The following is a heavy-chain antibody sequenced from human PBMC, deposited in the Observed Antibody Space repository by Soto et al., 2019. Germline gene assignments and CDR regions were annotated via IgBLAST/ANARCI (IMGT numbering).Heavy chain of an antibody. CDR1: GYSFTSFW. J-gene: IGHJ4*02. V-gene: IGHV5-10-1*01. D-gene: IGHD5-12*01. Sequence: PGESLKISCKGSGYSFTSFWISWVRQMPGKGLEWMGRIDPSDSYTSYSPSFQGRVTISADRSISTAYLQWSSLKASDTAMYYCASLERYTGYELHFDYWGQGTQVTVSS. CDR2: IDPSDSYT. CDR3: ASLERYTGYELHFDY.